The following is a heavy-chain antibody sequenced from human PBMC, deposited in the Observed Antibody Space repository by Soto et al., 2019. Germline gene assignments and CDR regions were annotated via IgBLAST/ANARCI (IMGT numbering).Heavy chain of an antibody. CDR3: AGGITTSGPWGSYYFYYMDV. CDR1: GYTFTSYY. D-gene: IGHD1-20*01. J-gene: IGHJ6*03. Sequence: ASVKVSCKASGYTFTSYYIHWVRQVPGQGLEWMGIINPSGGNTNYAQKFQGRVTMTGDTSTSTVYMELSSLKSGDTAVYYCAGGITTSGPWGSYYFYYMDVWGKGTTVTVS. V-gene: IGHV1-46*03. CDR2: INPSGGNT.